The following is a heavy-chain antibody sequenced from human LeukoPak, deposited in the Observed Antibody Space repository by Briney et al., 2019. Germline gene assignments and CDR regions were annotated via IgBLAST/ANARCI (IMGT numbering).Heavy chain of an antibody. V-gene: IGHV1-69*05. CDR2: IIPIFGTA. D-gene: IGHD3-22*01. CDR1: GGTFSSYA. CDR3: ARAKERYYDSSGYDY. J-gene: IGHJ4*02. Sequence: GASVKVSCKASGGTFSSYAISWVRQAPGQGLEWMGGIIPIFGTANYAQKFQGRVTITTDESTSTAYMELSSLGSEDTAVYYCARAKERYYDSSGYDYWGQGTLVTVSS.